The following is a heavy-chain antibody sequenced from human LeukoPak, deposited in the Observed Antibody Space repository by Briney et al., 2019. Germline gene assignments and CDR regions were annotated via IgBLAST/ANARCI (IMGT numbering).Heavy chain of an antibody. Sequence: PSETLSLTCTVSGGSISSSSYYWGWIRQPPGKGLEWIGSIYYSGSTYYNPSLKSRVTISVDTSKNQFSLKLSSVTAADTAAYYCARAGPVPYSGYPRYYFDYWGQGTLVTVSS. CDR1: GGSISSSSYY. CDR2: IYYSGST. V-gene: IGHV4-39*07. D-gene: IGHD5-12*01. J-gene: IGHJ4*02. CDR3: ARAGPVPYSGYPRYYFDY.